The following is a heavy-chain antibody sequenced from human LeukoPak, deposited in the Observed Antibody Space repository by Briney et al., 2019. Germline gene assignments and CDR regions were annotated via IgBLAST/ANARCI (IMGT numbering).Heavy chain of an antibody. V-gene: IGHV3-53*01. CDR1: GFTVSSNY. CDR3: ARGVYDSSGYYYGTLGWYFDL. J-gene: IGHJ2*01. CDR2: IYSGGST. D-gene: IGHD3-22*01. Sequence: AGGSLRLSCAASGFTVSSNYMSRVRQAPGKGLEWVSVIYSGGSTYYADSVKGRFTISRDNSKNTLYLQMNSLRAEDTAVYYCARGVYDSSGYYYGTLGWYFDLWGRGTLVTVSS.